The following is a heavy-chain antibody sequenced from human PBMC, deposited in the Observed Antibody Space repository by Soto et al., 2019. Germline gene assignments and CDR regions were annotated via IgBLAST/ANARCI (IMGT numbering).Heavy chain of an antibody. Sequence: SETLSLTCSVSGVSITGSYWSWIRQPPGKTLEWIGYVYHSGTTTYNPSLKSRVSISVDTSKNQFSLRLTSVIAADTAVYYCARDMPYGAGSIAGCDYWGQR. V-gene: IGHV4-59*01. CDR3: ARDMPYGAGSIAGCDY. D-gene: IGHD1-26*01. J-gene: IGHJ4*02. CDR1: GVSITGSY. CDR2: VYHSGTT.